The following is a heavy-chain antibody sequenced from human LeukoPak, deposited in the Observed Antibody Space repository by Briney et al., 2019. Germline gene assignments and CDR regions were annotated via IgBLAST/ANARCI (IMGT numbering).Heavy chain of an antibody. CDR1: GYSFTDYH. J-gene: IGHJ4*02. Sequence: ASVKVSCKASGYSFTDYHVHWVRLAPGQGLEWMGWINPNNDGTQYAQKFQGRVTMTRDTSISTAYMELSSLRSDDTAVYYCARPDSSSWFYFDYWGQGTLVTVSS. V-gene: IGHV1-2*02. D-gene: IGHD6-13*01. CDR3: ARPDSSSWFYFDY. CDR2: INPNNDGT.